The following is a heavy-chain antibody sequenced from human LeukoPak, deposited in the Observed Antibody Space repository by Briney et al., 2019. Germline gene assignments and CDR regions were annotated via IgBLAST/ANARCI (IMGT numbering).Heavy chain of an antibody. J-gene: IGHJ4*02. CDR1: GFTFSDYY. CDR3: ARGVGDQAGWGYCSGGSCYYFDY. Sequence: TGGSLRLSCAASGFTFSDYYMSWIRQAPGKGLEWVSYISSSGSTIYYADSVKGRFTISRDNAKNSLYLQMNSLRAEDTAVYYCARGVGDQAGWGYCSGGSCYYFDYWGQGTLVTVSS. D-gene: IGHD2-15*01. CDR2: ISSSGSTI. V-gene: IGHV3-11*01.